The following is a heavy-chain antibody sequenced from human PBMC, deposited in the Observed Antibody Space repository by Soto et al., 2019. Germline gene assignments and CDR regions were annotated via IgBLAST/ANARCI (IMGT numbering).Heavy chain of an antibody. CDR1: GFIFSSYG. CDR3: ARDSGRYFDL. D-gene: IGHD3-10*01. CDR2: ISYDGSIK. Sequence: QVQLVESGGGVVQPGRSLRLSCAASGFIFSSYGIHWVRQAPGKGLEWVAVISYDGSIKYYADSVKGRFTISRDNSKNPLYLQMNSLRVEDTAVYYCARDSGRYFDLWGRGTLVTVSS. J-gene: IGHJ2*01. V-gene: IGHV3-33*05.